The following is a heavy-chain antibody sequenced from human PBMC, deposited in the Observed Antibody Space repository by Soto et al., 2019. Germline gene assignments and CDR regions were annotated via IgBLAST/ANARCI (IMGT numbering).Heavy chain of an antibody. CDR2: INHVGGT. J-gene: IGHJ5*02. V-gene: IGHV4-34*01. Sequence: PSETLSLTCAVYGGFLSESYWTWIRQPPGKGLEWIGEINHVGGTNYDPSLKSRVTMSVDTSQNQFSLRLISVTAADTAMYFCVRIRYQLPSSVLWLDPWGQGTPVTVSS. CDR1: GGFLSESY. CDR3: VRIRYQLPSSVLWLDP. D-gene: IGHD3-16*01.